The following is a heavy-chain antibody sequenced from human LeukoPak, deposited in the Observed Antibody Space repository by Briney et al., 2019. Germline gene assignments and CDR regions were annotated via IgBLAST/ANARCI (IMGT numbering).Heavy chain of an antibody. J-gene: IGHJ4*02. V-gene: IGHV3-9*01. D-gene: IGHD1-26*01. CDR1: GFTFDDYD. CDR2: ISWNSGSI. Sequence: PGGSLRLSCAASGFTFDDYDMHWVRQAPGKGLEWVSGISWNSGSIGYADSVKGRFTISRDNAKNSLYLQMNSLRAEDTALYYCAKDDSGSYYDYFDYWGQGTLVTVSS. CDR3: AKDDSGSYYDYFDY.